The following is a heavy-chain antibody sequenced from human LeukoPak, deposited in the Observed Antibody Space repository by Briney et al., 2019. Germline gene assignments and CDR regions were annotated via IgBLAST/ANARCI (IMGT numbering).Heavy chain of an antibody. CDR1: GGSISSYY. Sequence: PSETLSLTCTVSGGSISSYYWSWIRQPPGKGLEWIGYIYYSGSTNYNPSLKSRVTISGDTSKNQFSLNLSSVTAADTAVYYCARGIAARHFDYWGQGTLVTVSS. V-gene: IGHV4-59*08. D-gene: IGHD6-6*01. CDR3: ARGIAARHFDY. CDR2: IYYSGST. J-gene: IGHJ4*02.